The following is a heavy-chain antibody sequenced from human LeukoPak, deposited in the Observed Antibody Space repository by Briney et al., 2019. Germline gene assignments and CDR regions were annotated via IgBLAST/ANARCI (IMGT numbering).Heavy chain of an antibody. CDR1: GGTFSSYA. CDR2: IIPIFGTA. CDR3: ARDHPPDPALLWFGELKKTHSGWFDP. J-gene: IGHJ5*02. V-gene: IGHV1-69*06. D-gene: IGHD3-10*01. Sequence: GASVKVSCKASGGTFSSYAISWVRQAPGQGLEWMGGIIPIFGTANYAQKFQGRVTITADKSTSTAYMELSSLRSEDTAVYYCARDHPPDPALLWFGELKKTHSGWFDPWGQGTLVTVSS.